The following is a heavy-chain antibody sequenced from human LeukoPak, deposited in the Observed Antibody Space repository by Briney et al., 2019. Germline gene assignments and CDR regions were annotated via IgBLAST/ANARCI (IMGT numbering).Heavy chain of an antibody. CDR2: IYYSGST. V-gene: IGHV4-39*07. J-gene: IGHJ4*02. D-gene: IGHD3-22*01. CDR1: GGSISSSSYY. Sequence: SETLSLTCTVSGGSISSSSYYWGWIRQPPGKGLEWIGSIYYSGSTYYNPSLKSRVTISVDTSKNQFSLKLSSVTAADTAVYYCARHKGGSGYWAFFDYWGQGTLVTVSS. CDR3: ARHKGGSGYWAFFDY.